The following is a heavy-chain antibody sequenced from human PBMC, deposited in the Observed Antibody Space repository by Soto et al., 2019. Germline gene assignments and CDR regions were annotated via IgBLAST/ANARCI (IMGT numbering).Heavy chain of an antibody. CDR2: ISGSGGST. CDR1: GFTFSSYA. CDR3: AKGWRGYDFWSGSFDY. Sequence: EVQLLESGGGLVQPGGSLRLSCAASGFTFSSYAMSWVRQAPGKGLEWVSAISGSGGSTYYADSVKGRFTNSRDNSKNTLYLQMNSLRAEDTAVYYCAKGWRGYDFWSGSFDYWGQGTLVTVSS. V-gene: IGHV3-23*01. J-gene: IGHJ4*02. D-gene: IGHD3-3*01.